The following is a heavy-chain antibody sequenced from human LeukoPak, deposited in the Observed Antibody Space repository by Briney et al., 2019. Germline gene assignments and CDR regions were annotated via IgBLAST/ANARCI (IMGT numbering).Heavy chain of an antibody. CDR1: GFALRSYD. J-gene: IGHJ4*02. D-gene: IGHD5-12*01. V-gene: IGHV3-23*01. CDR2: SGGSGGNT. Sequence: GGSLRLSCASSGFALRSYDMSWVRQAPWKGREGVAASGGSGGNTYYADSVKGRFRISRNNSKITLYLQMNSLRAEDKAVYYCAKEYSGYDFDYWGQGTLVTVSS. CDR3: AKEYSGYDFDY.